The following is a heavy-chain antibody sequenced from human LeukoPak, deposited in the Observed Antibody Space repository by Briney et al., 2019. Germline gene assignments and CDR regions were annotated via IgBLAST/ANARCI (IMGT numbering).Heavy chain of an antibody. CDR3: AKERGYSYGRYFDY. CDR1: GFIFSSYG. CDR2: IRYDGIKK. D-gene: IGHD5-18*01. J-gene: IGHJ4*02. V-gene: IGHV3-30*02. Sequence: GGSLRLSCAASGFIFSSYGMHWVRQAPGEGLEWVAFIRYDGIKKYYADSVKGRFTISRDNSKNTLYLQMNSLRAEDTAVYYCAKERGYSYGRYFDYWGQGTLVTVSS.